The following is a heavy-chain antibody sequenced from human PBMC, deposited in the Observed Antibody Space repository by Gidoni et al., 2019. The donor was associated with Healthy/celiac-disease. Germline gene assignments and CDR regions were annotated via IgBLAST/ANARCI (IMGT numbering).Heavy chain of an antibody. CDR3: ARGSSGYDDDYYYGMDV. V-gene: IGHV6-1*01. CDR2: TYYRSKWYN. D-gene: IGHD5-12*01. Sequence: QVQLQQSGPGLVTPSQTLSLTCAISGDSVSSNSAAWNWISQSPSRGLEWLGRTYYRSKWYNDYAVSVKSRITINPDTSKNQFSLQLNSVTPEDTAVYYCARGSSGYDDDYYYGMDVWGQGTTVTVSS. J-gene: IGHJ6*02. CDR1: GDSVSSNSAA.